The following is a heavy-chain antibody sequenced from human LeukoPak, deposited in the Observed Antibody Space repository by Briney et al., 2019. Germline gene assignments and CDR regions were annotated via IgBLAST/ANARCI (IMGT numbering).Heavy chain of an antibody. Sequence: GGSLRLSCAASGFTFSSYSMNWVRQAPGKGLEWVSSISSSSSYIYYADSVKGRFTISRDNTKNSLYLQMNSLRAEDTAVYYCARVGVRGVIYYYMDVWGKGTTVTVSS. CDR3: ARVGVRGVIYYYMDV. CDR1: GFTFSSYS. V-gene: IGHV3-21*01. CDR2: ISSSSSYI. D-gene: IGHD3-10*01. J-gene: IGHJ6*03.